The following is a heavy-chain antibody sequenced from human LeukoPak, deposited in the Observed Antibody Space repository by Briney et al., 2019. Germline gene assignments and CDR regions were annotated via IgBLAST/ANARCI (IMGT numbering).Heavy chain of an antibody. Sequence: SETLSLTCAVYGGSFSGYYWSWIRQPPGKGLEWIGEINHSGSTNYNPSLKSRVTISVDTSKNQFSLKLSSVTAADTAVHYCASSTSYYFDYWGQGTLVTVSS. CDR2: INHSGST. CDR1: GGSFSGYY. D-gene: IGHD2-2*01. V-gene: IGHV4-34*01. CDR3: ASSTSYYFDY. J-gene: IGHJ4*02.